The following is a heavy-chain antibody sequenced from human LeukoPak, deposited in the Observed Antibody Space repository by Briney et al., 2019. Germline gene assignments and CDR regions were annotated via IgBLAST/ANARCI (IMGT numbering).Heavy chain of an antibody. V-gene: IGHV3-30*01. CDR2: ISYDGSNK. J-gene: IGHJ6*03. CDR3: AATGTTTFFHYYYYMDV. Sequence: GRSLRLSCAASGFTFSSYAMHWVRQAPGKGLERVAVISYDGSNKYYADSVKGRFTISRDNSKNTLYLQMNSLRAEDTAVYYCAATGTTTFFHYYYYMDVWGKGTTVTVSS. D-gene: IGHD1-7*01. CDR1: GFTFSSYA.